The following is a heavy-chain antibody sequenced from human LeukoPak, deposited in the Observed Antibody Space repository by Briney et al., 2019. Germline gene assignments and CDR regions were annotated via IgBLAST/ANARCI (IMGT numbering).Heavy chain of an antibody. Sequence: GGSLRLSCVASGFTLSQYGMHWVRQAPGKGLEWVAFLRFDGGDQSYADSVKGRFTISRDNSKNTLFLQMNSLRAEDTAVYYCAISLYSSTGGDYWGQGTLVTVSS. CDR1: GFTLSQYG. CDR3: AISLYSSTGGDY. D-gene: IGHD3-16*01. J-gene: IGHJ4*02. V-gene: IGHV3-30*02. CDR2: LRFDGGDQ.